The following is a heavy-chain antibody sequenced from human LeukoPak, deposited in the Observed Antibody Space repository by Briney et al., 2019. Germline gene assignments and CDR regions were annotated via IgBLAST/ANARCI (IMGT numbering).Heavy chain of an antibody. CDR3: ARTPTTAGMDV. Sequence: GGSLRLSCAASGFTFSSYGMHWVRQAPGKGLEWVAVIWYDGSNKYYADSVKGRFTISRDHSKNTLYLQMNSLRAEDTAVYYCARTPTTAGMDVWGQGTTVTVSS. V-gene: IGHV3-33*01. J-gene: IGHJ6*02. D-gene: IGHD4-17*01. CDR1: GFTFSSYG. CDR2: IWYDGSNK.